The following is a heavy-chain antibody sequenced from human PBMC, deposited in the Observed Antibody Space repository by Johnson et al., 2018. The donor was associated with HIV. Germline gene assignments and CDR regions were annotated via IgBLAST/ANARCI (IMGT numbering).Heavy chain of an antibody. Sequence: VQLVESGGGVARPGGSLRLSCETSGFTFDEYDMSWVRQGPGKGLEWVSGINWNGGTPGYAGSVKGRFTISRDNAKNSQYLEMNSLRAEDTALYYCARATDSVDTSGYLTRPRAFDGWGLGTMVTVSS. CDR1: GFTFDEYD. CDR3: ARATDSVDTSGYLTRPRAFDG. J-gene: IGHJ3*01. CDR2: INWNGGTP. V-gene: IGHV3-20*04. D-gene: IGHD3-22*01.